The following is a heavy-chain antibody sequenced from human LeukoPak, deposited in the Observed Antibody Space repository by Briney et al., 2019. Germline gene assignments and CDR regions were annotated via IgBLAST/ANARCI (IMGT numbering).Heavy chain of an antibody. Sequence: GGSLRLSCEASGFTFRSYAMVWVRQAPGKGLEYISYISGIGTTMYHADSVKGRFTISRDNAKNSVLLQMNSLRIEDTAVYYCARDVSYTSGNFDYWGQGTLVTVSS. CDR3: ARDVSYTSGNFDY. J-gene: IGHJ4*02. CDR2: ISGIGTTM. CDR1: GFTFRSYA. V-gene: IGHV3-48*03. D-gene: IGHD6-19*01.